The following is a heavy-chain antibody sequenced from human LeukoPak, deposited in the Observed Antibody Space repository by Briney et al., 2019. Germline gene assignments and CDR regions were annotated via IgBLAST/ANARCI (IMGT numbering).Heavy chain of an antibody. CDR3: ARDQYDNDGLDAFDI. CDR2: IDDSGKT. V-gene: IGHV4-59*12. D-gene: IGHD3-22*01. CDR1: XXSXNTXX. Sequence: TLSLTCTVSXXSXNTXXWSWIXQXPGKGXEWIGXIDDSGKTNYNPSLKSRVTISRDTSKNQFSLKLSSVTAADTAVYYCARDQYDNDGLDAFDIWGHGTMVTVSS. J-gene: IGHJ3*02.